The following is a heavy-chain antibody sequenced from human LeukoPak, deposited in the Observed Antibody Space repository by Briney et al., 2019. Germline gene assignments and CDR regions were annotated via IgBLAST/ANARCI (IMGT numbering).Heavy chain of an antibody. Sequence: SVKVSCKASGGTFSSYAISWVRQAPGQGLEWMGGIIPIFGTANYAQKFQGRVTITADKSTSTAYMELRSLRSEDTAVSYCARAVGSGWYDAFDIWGQGPMVTVSS. CDR3: ARAVGSGWYDAFDI. D-gene: IGHD6-19*01. J-gene: IGHJ3*02. CDR2: IIPIFGTA. V-gene: IGHV1-69*06. CDR1: GGTFSSYA.